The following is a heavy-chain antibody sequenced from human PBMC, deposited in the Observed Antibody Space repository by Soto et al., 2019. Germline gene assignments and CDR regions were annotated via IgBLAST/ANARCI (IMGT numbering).Heavy chain of an antibody. Sequence: PSETLSLTCTFSGGSITTYYWSWIRQPPGKGLEWIGYIYYSGSTNYNPSLKSRVTISVDTSKNQFSLKLSSVTAADTAVYYCARSGYSGYDYPDYYYYGMDVWGQGTTVTVSS. D-gene: IGHD5-12*01. CDR3: ARSGYSGYDYPDYYYYGMDV. V-gene: IGHV4-59*08. J-gene: IGHJ6*02. CDR2: IYYSGST. CDR1: GGSITTYY.